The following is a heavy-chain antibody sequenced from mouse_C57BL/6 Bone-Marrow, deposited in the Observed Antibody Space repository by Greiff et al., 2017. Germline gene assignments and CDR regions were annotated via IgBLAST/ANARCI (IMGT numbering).Heavy chain of an antibody. Sequence: VQLQQSGPELVKPGASVKIPCKASGYTFTDYNMDWVKQSHGKSLEWIGDINPNNGGTIYNQKFKGKATLTVDKSSSTAYMELRSLTSEDTAVYYCERRRDGYYWGYFDVWGTGTTVTVSS. J-gene: IGHJ1*03. CDR2: INPNNGGT. CDR1: GYTFTDYN. D-gene: IGHD2-3*01. CDR3: ERRRDGYYWGYFDV. V-gene: IGHV1-18*01.